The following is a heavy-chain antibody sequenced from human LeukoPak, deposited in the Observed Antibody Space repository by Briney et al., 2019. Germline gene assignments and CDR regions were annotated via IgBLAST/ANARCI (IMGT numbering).Heavy chain of an antibody. CDR1: GFTFSSYA. J-gene: IGHJ1*01. CDR2: ISGSGGST. V-gene: IGHV3-23*01. CDR3: AKRGYVSPEEYFQH. D-gene: IGHD3-16*01. Sequence: GGSLRLSCAASGFTFSSYAMSWVRQAPGKGLEWVSAISGSGGSTYYADSVKGRFTISRDNSKNTLYLQMNSLRAEAKAVYYCAKRGYVSPEEYFQHWGQGTLVTVSS.